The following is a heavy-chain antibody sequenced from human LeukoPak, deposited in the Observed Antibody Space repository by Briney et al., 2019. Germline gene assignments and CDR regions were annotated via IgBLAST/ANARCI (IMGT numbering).Heavy chain of an antibody. CDR2: IYYSGST. Sequence: SETLSLTCTVSGGSISSYYWSWIRQPPGKGLEWIGYIYYSGSTNYNPSLKSRVTISVDTSKNQFSLKLSSVTAADTAVYYCARVGDSSGYYWVDYWGQGTLVTVSS. J-gene: IGHJ4*02. V-gene: IGHV4-59*01. CDR3: ARVGDSSGYYWVDY. D-gene: IGHD3-22*01. CDR1: GGSISSYY.